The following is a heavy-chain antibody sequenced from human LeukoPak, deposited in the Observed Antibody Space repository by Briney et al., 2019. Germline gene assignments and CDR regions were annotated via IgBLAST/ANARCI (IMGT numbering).Heavy chain of an antibody. D-gene: IGHD6-6*01. CDR3: ASYSSSLGYYYYYMDV. Sequence: PGGSLRLSCAASGFTVSSNYMSWVRQAPGKGLEWVSVIYSGGSTYYADSVKGRFTISRDNSKNTLYLQMNSLRAEDTAVYYCASYSSSLGYYYYYMDVWGKGTTVTVSS. CDR2: IYSGGST. V-gene: IGHV3-66*02. J-gene: IGHJ6*03. CDR1: GFTVSSNY.